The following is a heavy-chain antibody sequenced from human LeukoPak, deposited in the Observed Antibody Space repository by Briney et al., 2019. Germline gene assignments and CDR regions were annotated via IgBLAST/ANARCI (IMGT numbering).Heavy chain of an antibody. CDR1: GGSISSGDYY. D-gene: IGHD6-6*01. CDR2: IYYSGST. V-gene: IGHV4-30-4*08. Sequence: PSQTLSLTCTVSGGSISSGDYYWSWIRQPPGKGLEWIGYIYYSGSTNYNPSLKSRVTISVDTSKNQFSLKLSSVTAADTAVYYCARPQWQLAPDDAFDIWGQGTMVTVSS. J-gene: IGHJ3*02. CDR3: ARPQWQLAPDDAFDI.